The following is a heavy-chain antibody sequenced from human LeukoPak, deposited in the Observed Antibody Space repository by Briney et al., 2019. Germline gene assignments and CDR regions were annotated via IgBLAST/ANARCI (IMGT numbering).Heavy chain of an antibody. V-gene: IGHV4-59*01. Sequence: PSETLSLTCTASGGSISTYYWSWIRQPPGKGLDWIGSFYYTGSTNYNPSLRSRVTISLDTSKNQISLRLSSVTAADTAVYYCARARDYVWGSYRYWYFDLWGRGTLVTVSS. J-gene: IGHJ2*01. CDR2: FYYTGST. D-gene: IGHD3-16*02. CDR3: ARARDYVWGSYRYWYFDL. CDR1: GGSISTYY.